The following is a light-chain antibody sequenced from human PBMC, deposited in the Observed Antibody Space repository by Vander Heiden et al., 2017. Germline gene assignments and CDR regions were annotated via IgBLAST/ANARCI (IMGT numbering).Light chain of an antibody. V-gene: IGKV3-11*01. Sequence: EIVLTQSPATLSLSTGERATLCCRASQSVSSYLAWYQQKPGQAPRLLIYDASNRATGIPARFSGSGSGTDFTLTISSLEPEDFAVYYCQQRSNWLTFGGGTKVEIK. CDR3: QQRSNWLT. CDR2: DAS. CDR1: QSVSSY. J-gene: IGKJ4*01.